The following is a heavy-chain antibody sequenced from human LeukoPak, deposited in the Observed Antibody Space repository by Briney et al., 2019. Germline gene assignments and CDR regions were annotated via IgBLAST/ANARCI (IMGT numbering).Heavy chain of an antibody. CDR2: INPNSGGA. Sequence: ASVKVSCKASGYTFTGYYMHWVRQAPGQGLEWMGRINPNSGGANYAQKFQGRVTMTRDTSISTAYMELSRLRSDDTAVYYCARAKVGATSGFDYWGQGTLVTVSS. D-gene: IGHD1-26*01. CDR3: ARAKVGATSGFDY. CDR1: GYTFTGYY. V-gene: IGHV1-2*06. J-gene: IGHJ4*02.